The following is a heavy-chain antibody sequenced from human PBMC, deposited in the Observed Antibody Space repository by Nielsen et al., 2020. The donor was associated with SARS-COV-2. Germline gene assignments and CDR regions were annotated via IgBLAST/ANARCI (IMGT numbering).Heavy chain of an antibody. CDR3: AREDTAMPYFDY. CDR2: ISWNSGSI. J-gene: IGHJ4*02. V-gene: IGHV3-9*01. Sequence: SLKISCAASGFTFDDYAMHWVRQAPGKGLEWVSGISWNSGSIGYADSVKGRFTISRDNAKNSLYLQMNSLRAEDTAVYYCAREDTAMPYFDYWGQGTLVTVSS. D-gene: IGHD5-18*01. CDR1: GFTFDDYA.